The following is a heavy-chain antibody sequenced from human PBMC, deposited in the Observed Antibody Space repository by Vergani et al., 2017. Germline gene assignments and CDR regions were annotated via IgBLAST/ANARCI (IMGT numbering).Heavy chain of an antibody. CDR1: GFTFGDYA. V-gene: IGHV3-49*04. D-gene: IGHD6-19*01. J-gene: IGHJ4*02. Sequence: EVQLVESGGGLVQPGGSLRLSCAASGFTFGDYAMSWVRQAPGKGLEWVGFIRSKAYGGTTEYAASVKGRFTISRDDSKSIAYLQMNSLKTEDTAVYYCTRDPGRRWLVRCGDYWGQGTLVTVSS. CDR2: IRSKAYGGTT. CDR3: TRDPGRRWLVRCGDY.